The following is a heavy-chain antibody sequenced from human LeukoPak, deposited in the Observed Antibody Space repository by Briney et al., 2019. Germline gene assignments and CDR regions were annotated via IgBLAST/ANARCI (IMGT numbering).Heavy chain of an antibody. CDR1: GFTFGNYG. CDR3: VRGGSYTFDP. Sequence: GGSLRLSCAASGFTFGNYGMTWVRQAPGRGLEWVASIKEDGSEKSYVDSVKGRFTISRDNAKNSLFLQMNSLGAEDTAVYYCVRGGSYTFDPWGQGILVTVSS. V-gene: IGHV3-7*01. D-gene: IGHD1-26*01. J-gene: IGHJ5*02. CDR2: IKEDGSEK.